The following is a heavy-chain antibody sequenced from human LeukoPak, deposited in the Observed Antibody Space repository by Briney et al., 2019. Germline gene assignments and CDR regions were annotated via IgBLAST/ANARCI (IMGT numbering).Heavy chain of an antibody. CDR1: GFTFRSYW. Sequence: PGGSLRLSCAASGFTFRSYWMHWVRQAPGKGLVWVSRINSDGSSTSYADFVKGRFTISRDNAKNTLYLQMNSLRAEDTAVYYCVTEVSGSFPTWGQGTLVTVSS. D-gene: IGHD1-26*01. CDR2: INSDGSST. CDR3: VTEVSGSFPT. V-gene: IGHV3-74*01. J-gene: IGHJ4*02.